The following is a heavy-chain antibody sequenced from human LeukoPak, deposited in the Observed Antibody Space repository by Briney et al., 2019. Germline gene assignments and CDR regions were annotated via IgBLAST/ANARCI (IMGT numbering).Heavy chain of an antibody. J-gene: IGHJ4*02. V-gene: IGHV1-69*04. CDR2: IIPILGIA. D-gene: IGHD3-22*01. CDR3: ARDPYYYDSSATFDY. CDR1: GGTFSSYA. Sequence: SVKVSCKASGGTFSSYAISWVRQAPGQGLEWKGRIIPILGIANYAQKFQGRVTITADKSTSTAYMELSSLRSEDTAVYYCARDPYYYDSSATFDYWGQGTLVTVSS.